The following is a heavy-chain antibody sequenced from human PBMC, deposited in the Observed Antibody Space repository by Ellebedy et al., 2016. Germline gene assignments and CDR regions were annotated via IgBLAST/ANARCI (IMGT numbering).Heavy chain of an antibody. D-gene: IGHD2-2*01. J-gene: IGHJ5*02. CDR3: ARGRGPAAIGLRWFNP. CDR1: GGSISGYY. Sequence: SETLSLXXAVSGGSISGYYWSWIRQPPGKGLEWIGEINHSGSTNYNPSLKSRVTISVDTSKNQFSLKLSSVTAADTAVYYCARGRGPAAIGLRWFNPWGQGTLVTVSS. CDR2: INHSGST. V-gene: IGHV4-34*01.